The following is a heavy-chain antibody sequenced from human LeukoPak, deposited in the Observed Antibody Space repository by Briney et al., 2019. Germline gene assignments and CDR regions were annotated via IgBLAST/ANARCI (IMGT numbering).Heavy chain of an antibody. CDR2: INPSGGNT. D-gene: IGHD6-6*01. CDR1: GYTLTSYF. CDR3: ARGMSSEFDY. J-gene: IGHJ4*02. V-gene: IGHV1-46*01. Sequence: ASVQVSCKASGYTLTSYFMHWVRQAPGQGLEWMGIINPSGGNTGYAQKFQGRLSMTRDTSTNTVYMVLRSLRSEDTAVYYCARGMSSEFDYWGQGTLVTVSS.